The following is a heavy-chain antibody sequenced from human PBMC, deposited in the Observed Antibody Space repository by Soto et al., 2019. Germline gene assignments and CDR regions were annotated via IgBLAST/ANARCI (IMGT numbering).Heavy chain of an antibody. CDR1: SGSISSSNW. CDR3: ARVVGKLVDSQRGRTGQRGDYFDY. D-gene: IGHD5-12*01. CDR2: IYHSGST. Sequence: QVQLQESGPGLVKPSGTLSLTCAVSSGSISSSNWWSWVRQPPGKGLEWIGEIYHSGSTNYNPSLKSRVTISVDKSKNQFSLKLSSVTAADTAVYYCARVVGKLVDSQRGRTGQRGDYFDYWGQGTLVTVSS. V-gene: IGHV4-4*02. J-gene: IGHJ4*02.